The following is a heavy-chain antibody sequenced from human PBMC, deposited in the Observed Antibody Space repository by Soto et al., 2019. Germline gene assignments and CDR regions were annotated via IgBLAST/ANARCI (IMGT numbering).Heavy chain of an antibody. J-gene: IGHJ3*02. CDR2: ISTSGNTI. Sequence: QVQLVESGGALVKPGGSLRLSCAASVFTFSDYTFSEYYMSWIRQAPGKGLEWVSYISTSGNTIYYADSVRGRFTISRDNAKNSLYLQMNSLRVEDTAVYYCATTAKDAFDIWGQGTMVTVSS. V-gene: IGHV3-11*01. CDR1: VFTFSDYTFSEYY. CDR3: ATTAKDAFDI. D-gene: IGHD4-17*01.